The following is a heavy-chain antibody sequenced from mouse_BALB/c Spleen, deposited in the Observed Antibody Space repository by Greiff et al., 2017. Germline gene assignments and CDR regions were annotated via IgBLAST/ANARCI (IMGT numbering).Heavy chain of an antibody. Sequence: DVMLVESGGGLVKPGGSLKLSCAASGFTFSSYAMSWVRQTPEKRLEWVASISSGGSTYYPDSVKGRFTISRDNARNILYLQMSSLRSEDTAMYYCARGYYGSSSYYFDYWGQGTTRTVSS. V-gene: IGHV5-6-5*01. J-gene: IGHJ2*01. CDR2: ISSGGST. CDR1: GFTFSSYA. CDR3: ARGYYGSSSYYFDY. D-gene: IGHD1-1*01.